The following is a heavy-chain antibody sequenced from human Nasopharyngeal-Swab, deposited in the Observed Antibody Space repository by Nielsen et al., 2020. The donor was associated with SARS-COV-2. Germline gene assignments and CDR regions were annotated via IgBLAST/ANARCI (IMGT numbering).Heavy chain of an antibody. CDR3: AKDPEYSSSSIWGY. J-gene: IGHJ4*02. V-gene: IGHV3-23*01. CDR2: TIGSGGIT. D-gene: IGHD6-6*01. Sequence: GRPLRLPCAASGFTFRSYALTWVRKPPGKGLKWVPTTIGSGGITYYAAPVKGRFTISRDNSKNTLYLQVNSLRAEDTAVYFCAKDPEYSSSSIWGYWGQGTLVTVSS. CDR1: GFTFRSYA.